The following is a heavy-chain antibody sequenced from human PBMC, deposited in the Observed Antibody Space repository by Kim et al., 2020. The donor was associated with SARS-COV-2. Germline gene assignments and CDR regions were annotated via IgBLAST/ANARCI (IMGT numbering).Heavy chain of an antibody. D-gene: IGHD6-13*01. CDR2: ISSSGSTI. CDR1: GFTFSSYE. V-gene: IGHV3-48*03. CDR3: ARGLSSSWYTRIFGAELDY. J-gene: IGHJ4*02. Sequence: GGSLRLSCAASGFTFSSYEMNWVRQAPGKGLEWVSYISSSGSTIYYADSVKGRFTISRDNAKNSLYLQMNSLRAEDTAVYYCARGLSSSWYTRIFGAELDYWGQGTLVTVSS.